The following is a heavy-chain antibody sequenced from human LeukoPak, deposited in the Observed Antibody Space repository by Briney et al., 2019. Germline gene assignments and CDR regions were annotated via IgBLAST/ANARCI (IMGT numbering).Heavy chain of an antibody. CDR2: IYYSGST. V-gene: IGHV4-30-4*08. J-gene: IGHJ4*02. CDR1: GGSISSGDYY. Sequence: SETLSLTCTVSGGSISSGDYYWSWIRQPPGKGLEWIGYIYYSGSTYYNPSLKSRVTISVDTSKNQFSLKLSSVTAADTAVYYCARGKPRPLRATIRYCSSTSCPTGFDYWGQGTLVTVSS. CDR3: ARGKPRPLRATIRYCSSTSCPTGFDY. D-gene: IGHD2-2*01.